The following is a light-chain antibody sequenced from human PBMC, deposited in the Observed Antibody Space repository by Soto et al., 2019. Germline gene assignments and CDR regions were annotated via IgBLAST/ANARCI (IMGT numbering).Light chain of an antibody. CDR2: AAS. V-gene: IGKV1-39*01. Sequence: DIQMTQSPSSLSASVGDRVTITCRASQSIYYYLNWYQQKPGKAPRLLIYAASTLQSGVPSRFSGSGSGTDFTLTISSLQPEDFATYYCQQSSSTPITFGQGTRLEMK. CDR3: QQSSSTPIT. CDR1: QSIYYY. J-gene: IGKJ5*01.